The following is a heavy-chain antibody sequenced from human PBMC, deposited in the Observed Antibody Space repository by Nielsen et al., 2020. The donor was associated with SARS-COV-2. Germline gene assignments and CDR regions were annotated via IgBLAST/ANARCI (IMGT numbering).Heavy chain of an antibody. CDR2: VSWNSAYM. J-gene: IGHJ4*02. CDR1: GFTFDDYA. CDR3: AMLDDSSPPFDY. V-gene: IGHV3-9*01. Sequence: GGSLRLSCAASGFTFDDYAMHWVRQVPGKGLEWVSGVSWNSAYMAYADSVKGRFTISRDNSKNTLYLQMNSLRAEDTAVYYCAMLDDSSPPFDYWGQGTLVTVSS. D-gene: IGHD3-22*01.